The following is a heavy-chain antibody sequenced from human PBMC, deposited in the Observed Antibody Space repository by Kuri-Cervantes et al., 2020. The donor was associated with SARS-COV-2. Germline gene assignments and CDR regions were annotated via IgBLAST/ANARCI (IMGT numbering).Heavy chain of an antibody. CDR3: TMGDWFDP. D-gene: IGHD3-16*01. CDR2: IRSKANSYAT. CDR1: GFTFSGSA. Sequence: GESLKISCAASGFTFSGSAMHWVRQASGKGLEWVGRIRSKANSYATAYAASVKGRFTISRDDSKNTAYLQMNSLTTEDTAVYYCTMGDWFDPWGQGTLVTVSS. J-gene: IGHJ5*02. V-gene: IGHV3-73*01.